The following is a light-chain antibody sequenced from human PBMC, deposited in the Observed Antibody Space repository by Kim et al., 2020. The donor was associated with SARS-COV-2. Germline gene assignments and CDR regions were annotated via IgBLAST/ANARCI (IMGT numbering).Light chain of an antibody. V-gene: IGLV3-1*01. J-gene: IGLJ1*01. CDR2: QDS. Sequence: SVSPVQTASITCSGDKLGHKYVCWYQQKPGQSPVLVIYQDSKRPSGIPERFSGSNSGNTATLTISGTQAMDEADYYCQAWDSSTQIFGTGTKVTVL. CDR3: QAWDSSTQI. CDR1: KLGHKY.